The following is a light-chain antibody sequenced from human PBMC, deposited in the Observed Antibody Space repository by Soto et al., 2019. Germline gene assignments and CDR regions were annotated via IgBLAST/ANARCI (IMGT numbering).Light chain of an antibody. J-gene: IGKJ3*01. CDR1: QSISSW. CDR3: QQYNSFLFT. Sequence: DIQMTQSPSTLSGSVGDRVTITCRASQSISSWLAWYQQKPGKAPKLLIYDASSLESGVPSRFSGSGSGTEFTLTIISLQPDDFATYYCQQYNSFLFTFGPGTKVDIK. V-gene: IGKV1-5*01. CDR2: DAS.